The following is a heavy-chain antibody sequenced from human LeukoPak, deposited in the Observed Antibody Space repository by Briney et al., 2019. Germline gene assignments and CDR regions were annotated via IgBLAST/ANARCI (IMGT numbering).Heavy chain of an antibody. Sequence: TSVKVSCKVSGYTLTELSMHWVRQAPGKGLEWMGGFDPEDGETIYAQKFQGRVTMTEDTSTDTAYMELSSLRSEDTAVYYCATDSLGYCSGGSCSLSFDYWGQGTLVTVSS. CDR2: FDPEDGET. CDR3: ATDSLGYCSGGSCSLSFDY. CDR1: GYTLTELS. J-gene: IGHJ4*02. V-gene: IGHV1-24*01. D-gene: IGHD2-15*01.